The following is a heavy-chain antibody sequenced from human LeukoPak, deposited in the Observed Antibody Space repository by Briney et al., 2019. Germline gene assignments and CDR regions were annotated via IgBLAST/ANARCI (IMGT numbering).Heavy chain of an antibody. V-gene: IGHV3-48*01. Sequence: GGSLRLSCIGSGFTFGDYGMNWVRQAPGKGLEWVSYISSASNTIYYADSVKGRFTISRDNAKNSLYLQMNSLRAEDTAMYYCARDGWFGDYNWFDPWGQGTLVTVSS. CDR1: GFTFGDYG. CDR2: ISSASNTI. J-gene: IGHJ5*02. D-gene: IGHD3-10*01. CDR3: ARDGWFGDYNWFDP.